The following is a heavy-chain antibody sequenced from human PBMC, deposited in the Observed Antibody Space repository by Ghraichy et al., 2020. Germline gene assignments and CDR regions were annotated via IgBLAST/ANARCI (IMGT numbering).Heavy chain of an antibody. Sequence: GGSLRLSCVASGFTFSNHLVHWFRQAPGKGLVWVSRVYSDGSRIGYADSVRGRFTISRDNAKNTLYLQMNSLRAEDTAIYYCARDGLYGGVWYDAFDIWGQGTMVTVSS. CDR2: VYSDGSRI. CDR3: ARDGLYGGVWYDAFDI. CDR1: GFTFSNHL. D-gene: IGHD6-19*01. J-gene: IGHJ3*02. V-gene: IGHV3-74*01.